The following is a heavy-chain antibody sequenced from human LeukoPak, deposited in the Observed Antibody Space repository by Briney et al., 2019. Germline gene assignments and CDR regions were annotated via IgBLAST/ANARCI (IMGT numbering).Heavy chain of an antibody. J-gene: IGHJ6*04. Sequence: GGSLRLSCAASGFTFSNYAMHWVRQAPGKGLEYVSGISSSGATTYYANSVKGRFTISRDNSKNTLYLHMGSLRAEDTAVYYCAELGITMIGGVWGKGTTVTISS. V-gene: IGHV3-64*01. D-gene: IGHD3-10*02. CDR3: AELGITMIGGV. CDR2: ISSSGATT. CDR1: GFTFSNYA.